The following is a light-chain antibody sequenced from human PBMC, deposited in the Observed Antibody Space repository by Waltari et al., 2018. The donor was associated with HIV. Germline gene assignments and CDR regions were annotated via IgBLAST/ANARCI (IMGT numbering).Light chain of an antibody. CDR3: LQALQTQVT. V-gene: IGKV2-28*01. CDR1: QSLLPSVGYHC. CDR2: TGS. Sequence: DIVLTQSPRPLPVTPGERASTSSRSTQSLLPSVGYHCLDWYLQKPGQPPPLLIYTGSYRSSGVAYRFSASRSCADFTLKISKVEAEDVGVYYCLQALQTQVTFDQGTRLEIK. J-gene: IGKJ5*01.